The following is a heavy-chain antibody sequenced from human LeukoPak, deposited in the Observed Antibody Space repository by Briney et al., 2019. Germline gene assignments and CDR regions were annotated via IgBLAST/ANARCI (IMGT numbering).Heavy chain of an antibody. V-gene: IGHV3-23*01. D-gene: IGHD5-24*01. J-gene: IGHJ4*02. CDR3: VKVDRRDGYNYLDY. Sequence: PGGSLRLSCATSGFTFSSYAMTWVRQAPGKGLEWVSAIGSSGHNTYYADSVKGRFTISRDNSKNTLYLQMSSLRAEDTALYYCVKVDRRDGYNYLDYWGQGTLVTVSS. CDR1: GFTFSSYA. CDR2: IGSSGHNT.